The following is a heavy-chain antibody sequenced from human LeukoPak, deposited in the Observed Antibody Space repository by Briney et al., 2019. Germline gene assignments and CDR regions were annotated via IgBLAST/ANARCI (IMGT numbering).Heavy chain of an antibody. CDR1: GFTFSSYA. CDR3: AHTGVPMTTIDY. CDR2: ISGSGGST. J-gene: IGHJ4*02. V-gene: IGHV3-23*01. Sequence: PGGPLRLSCAASGFTFSSYAMSWVRQAPGKGLEWVSAISGSGGSTYYADSVKGRFTISRDNSKNTLYLQMNSLRAEDTAVYYCAHTGVPMTTIDYWGQGTLVTVSS. D-gene: IGHD4-17*01.